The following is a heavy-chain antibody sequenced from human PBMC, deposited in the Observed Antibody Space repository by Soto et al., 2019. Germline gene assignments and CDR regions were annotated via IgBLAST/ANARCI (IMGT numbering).Heavy chain of an antibody. D-gene: IGHD3-9*01. J-gene: IGHJ4*02. CDR2: IFSNDEK. V-gene: IGHV2-26*01. CDR1: GFSLSNARMG. CDR3: ARHYAPYDILTGYKGSTLDYFDY. Sequence: SGPTLVNPTETLTLTCTVSGFSLSNARMGVSWIRQPPGKALEWLAHIFSNDEKSYSTSLKSRLTISKDTSKSQVVLTMTNMDPVDTATYYCARHYAPYDILTGYKGSTLDYFDYWGQGTLVTVSS.